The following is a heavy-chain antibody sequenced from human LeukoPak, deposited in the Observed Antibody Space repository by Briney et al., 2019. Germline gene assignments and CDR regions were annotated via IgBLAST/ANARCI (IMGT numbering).Heavy chain of an antibody. CDR2: IKQDGSEK. CDR1: GFTFSSYW. Sequence: GGSLRLSCAAPGFTFSSYWMSWVRQAPGKGLEWVANIKQDGSEKFYVDSVKGRFTISRDNAKNSLYLQMNSLRAEDTAVYYCAREEVRSITIFGVVVNYFDYWGQGTLVTVSS. J-gene: IGHJ4*02. CDR3: AREEVRSITIFGVVVNYFDY. V-gene: IGHV3-7*01. D-gene: IGHD3-3*01.